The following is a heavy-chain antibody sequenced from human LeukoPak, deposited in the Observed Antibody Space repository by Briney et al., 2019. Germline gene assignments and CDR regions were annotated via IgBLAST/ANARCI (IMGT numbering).Heavy chain of an antibody. D-gene: IGHD4-17*01. Sequence: GGSLRLSCTVSGFTVSSNSMSWVRQAPGKGLVWVSRINSDGSSTSYADSVKGRFTISRDNAKNTLYLQMNSLRAEDTAVYYCARVEFAVTLLNSDAFDIWGQGTMVTVSS. CDR2: INSDGSST. CDR1: GFTVSSNS. CDR3: ARVEFAVTLLNSDAFDI. V-gene: IGHV3-74*01. J-gene: IGHJ3*02.